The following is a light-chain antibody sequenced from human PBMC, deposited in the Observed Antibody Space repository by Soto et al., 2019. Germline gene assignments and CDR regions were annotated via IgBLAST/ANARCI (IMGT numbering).Light chain of an antibody. J-gene: IGLJ1*01. CDR3: QSYDSSLRRV. CDR1: SSNIGAGCD. V-gene: IGLV1-40*01. Sequence: SVLTQPPSVSASPGQRVTISCTGSSSNIGAGCDVHWYQQLPGTAPKLLIYGNSNRPSGVPDRFSGSKSGTSASLAITGLQAEDEADYYCQSYDSSLRRVLGNGTKVTVL. CDR2: GNS.